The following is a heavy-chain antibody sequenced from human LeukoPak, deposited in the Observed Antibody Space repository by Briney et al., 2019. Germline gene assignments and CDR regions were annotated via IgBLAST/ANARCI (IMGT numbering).Heavy chain of an antibody. CDR1: GFTFSSYS. Sequence: GGSLRLSCAASGFTFSSYSMNWVRQAPGKGLEWVSYISSSSSTIYYADSVEGRLTISRDNAKNSLYLQMNSLRAEDTAVYYCARPIPTLSIVGANGLAFDIWGQGTMVTVSS. V-gene: IGHV3-48*01. J-gene: IGHJ3*02. CDR3: ARPIPTLSIVGANGLAFDI. D-gene: IGHD1-26*01. CDR2: ISSSSSTI.